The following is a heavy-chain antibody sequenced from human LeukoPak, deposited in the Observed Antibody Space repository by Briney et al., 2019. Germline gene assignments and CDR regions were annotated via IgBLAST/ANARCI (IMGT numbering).Heavy chain of an antibody. CDR1: GFTFSDYA. D-gene: IGHD4-17*01. Sequence: GGSLRLSCAASGFTFSDYAVSWVRQAPGKGLEWVSTISGGGDYTRYADSVQGRFTVSRDNSKNTVYLQMTSLRVEDTAVYYGAKDKRGGSDYVYFDYWGQGTLVTVSS. J-gene: IGHJ4*02. CDR2: ISGGGDYT. CDR3: AKDKRGGSDYVYFDY. V-gene: IGHV3-23*01.